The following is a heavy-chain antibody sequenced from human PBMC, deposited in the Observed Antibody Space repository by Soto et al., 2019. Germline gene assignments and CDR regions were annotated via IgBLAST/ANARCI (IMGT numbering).Heavy chain of an antibody. V-gene: IGHV4-30-2*01. CDR2: IYHSGRT. Sequence: QLQLQESGSGLVKPSQTLSLTCAVSGGSISSGGYSWSWIRQPPGKGLEYIGYIYHSGRTYYNPSLNSRVTISVDRSKNQFSLKLSSVTAADTAGYYCARVRSGWGIDYWGQGTLVTVSS. J-gene: IGHJ4*02. CDR3: ARVRSGWGIDY. D-gene: IGHD6-19*01. CDR1: GGSISSGGYS.